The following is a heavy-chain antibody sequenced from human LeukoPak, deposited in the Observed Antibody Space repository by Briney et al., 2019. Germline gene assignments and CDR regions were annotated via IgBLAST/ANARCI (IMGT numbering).Heavy chain of an antibody. Sequence: NPSETLSLTCTVSGGSISSYYWSWIRQPPGKGLEWIGYIYNSGGTNHNPSLKSRVTISRDTSKNQFSLTLTSVTAADTAVYYCASDLTVPPYNWFDPWGQGTLVTVSS. CDR3: ASDLTVPPYNWFDP. CDR1: GGSISSYY. J-gene: IGHJ5*02. D-gene: IGHD7-27*01. CDR2: IYNSGGT. V-gene: IGHV4-59*12.